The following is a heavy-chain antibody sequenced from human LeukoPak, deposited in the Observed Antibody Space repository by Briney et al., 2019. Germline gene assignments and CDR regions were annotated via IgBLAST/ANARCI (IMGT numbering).Heavy chain of an antibody. CDR2: IYTSGST. CDR1: GGSISSYY. J-gene: IGHJ6*03. D-gene: IGHD4-17*01. Sequence: SETLSLTCTVSGGSISSYYWSWIRQPAGKGLEWIGRIYTSGSTNYNPSLKSRVTMSVDTSKNQFSLKLSSVTAADTAVYYCARGHYGDYGATRYYYCYMDVWGKGTTVTVSS. CDR3: ARGHYGDYGATRYYYCYMDV. V-gene: IGHV4-4*07.